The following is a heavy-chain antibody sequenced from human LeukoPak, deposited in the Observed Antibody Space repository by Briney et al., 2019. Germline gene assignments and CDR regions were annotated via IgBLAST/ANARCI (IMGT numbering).Heavy chain of an antibody. J-gene: IGHJ5*02. CDR3: ARERYAARRVYNWFDP. CDR1: GGSISSGSYY. V-gene: IGHV4-61*02. D-gene: IGHD6-6*01. CDR2: IYTSGST. Sequence: SETLSLTCTVSGGSISSGSYYWSWIRQPAGKGLEWIGRIYTSGSTNYNPSLKSRVTISVDTSKNQFSLKLSSVTAADTAVYYCARERYAARRVYNWFDPWGQGTLVTASS.